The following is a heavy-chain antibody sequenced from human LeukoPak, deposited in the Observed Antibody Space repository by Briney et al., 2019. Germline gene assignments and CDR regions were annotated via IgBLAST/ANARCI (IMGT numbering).Heavy chain of an antibody. CDR3: VKAASGYDSDY. CDR2: ISSNGGST. D-gene: IGHD5-12*01. Sequence: GGSLRLSCSASGFTFSSYAMHWVRQAPGKRLEYVSAISSNGGSTYYADSVKGRFTISRDNSKNTLYLQMSSLRAEDTAVYYCVKAASGYDSDYWGQGTLVTVSS. V-gene: IGHV3-64D*09. CDR1: GFTFSSYA. J-gene: IGHJ4*02.